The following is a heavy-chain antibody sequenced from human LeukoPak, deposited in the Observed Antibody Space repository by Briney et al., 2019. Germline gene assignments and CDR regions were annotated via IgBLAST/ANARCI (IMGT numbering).Heavy chain of an antibody. CDR1: GGSISSGGYY. J-gene: IGHJ6*02. V-gene: IGHV4-31*03. CDR2: IYYSGST. Sequence: PSETLSLTCTVSGGSISSGGYYWSWMRQHPGKGLEWIGYIYYSGSTYYNPSLKSRVTISVDTSKNQFSLKLSSVTAADTAVYYCARAWDYDFWSGYSYYYGMDVWGQGTTVTVSS. D-gene: IGHD3-3*01. CDR3: ARAWDYDFWSGYSYYYGMDV.